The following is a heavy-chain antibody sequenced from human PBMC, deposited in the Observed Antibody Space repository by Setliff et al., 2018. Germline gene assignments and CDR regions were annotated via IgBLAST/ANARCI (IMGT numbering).Heavy chain of an antibody. V-gene: IGHV4-59*11. CDR2: IHHSGST. CDR1: GVSITSHY. CDR3: ATFGPCKGVSGTCPPRDS. Sequence: PSETLSLTCTVSGVSITSHYWSWIRQPPGRALEWIGYIHHSGSTNYNPSLKSRVTLSMDTSRNHFSLRVSSVTAADTAVYFCATFGPCKGVSGTCPPRDSWGQGTLVTVS. J-gene: IGHJ4*02. D-gene: IGHD6-19*01.